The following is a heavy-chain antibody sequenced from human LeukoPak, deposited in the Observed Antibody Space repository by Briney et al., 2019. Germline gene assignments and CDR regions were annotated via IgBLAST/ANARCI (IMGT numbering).Heavy chain of an antibody. CDR3: ATDYYDSSGPDAFDI. CDR2: MNPNSGNT. D-gene: IGHD3-22*01. V-gene: IGHV1-8*01. J-gene: IGHJ3*02. CDR1: GYTFTSYD. Sequence: ASVKVSCKASGYTFTSYDINWVRQAPGQGLEWMGWMNPNSGNTDYAQKFQGRVTMTRDTSINTAYVELSSLRSEDTAVYYCATDYYDSSGPDAFDIWGQGTMVTVSS.